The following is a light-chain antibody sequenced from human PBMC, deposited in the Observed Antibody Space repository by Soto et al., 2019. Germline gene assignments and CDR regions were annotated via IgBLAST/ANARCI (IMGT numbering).Light chain of an antibody. CDR2: KAS. J-gene: IGKJ4*01. CDR3: QQYNRYSLT. CDR1: QSISSW. V-gene: IGKV1-5*03. Sequence: DIQMTQSPSTLSAFVGDRVTITCRASQSISSWLAWYQQKPGKAPKLLIYKASSLESGVPSRFSGSGSGTEFTLTISSLQPDDFATYYCQQYNRYSLTFGGGTKVEIK.